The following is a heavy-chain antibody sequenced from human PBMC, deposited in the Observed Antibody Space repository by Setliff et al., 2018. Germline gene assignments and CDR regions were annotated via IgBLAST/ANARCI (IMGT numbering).Heavy chain of an antibody. CDR3: ARSSDSCYYLQRDAFDI. Sequence: ASVKVSCKASGYTFNSYGINWLRQAPGQGLEWLGWISHYNGNTKYAQTVQDRITMATDASTRTSYMELSSLRSGDTAVYFCARSSDSCYYLQRDAFDIWGQGTRVTVSS. D-gene: IGHD3-22*01. CDR2: ISHYNGNT. V-gene: IGHV1-18*04. CDR1: GYTFNSYG. J-gene: IGHJ3*02.